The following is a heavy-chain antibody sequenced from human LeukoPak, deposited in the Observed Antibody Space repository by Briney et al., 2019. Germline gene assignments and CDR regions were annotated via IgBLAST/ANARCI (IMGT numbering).Heavy chain of an antibody. D-gene: IGHD5-18*01. CDR1: GGSISSYY. J-gene: IGHJ4*02. CDR2: VYYSGST. V-gene: IGHV4-59*01. Sequence: SETQSLTCTVSGGSISSYYWSWIRQPPGKGLEWIGYVYYSGSTNYNPSLKSRVTISVDTSKNQFSLKLSSVTAADTAVYYCAKADTAMVYFDYWGQGTLVTVSS. CDR3: AKADTAMVYFDY.